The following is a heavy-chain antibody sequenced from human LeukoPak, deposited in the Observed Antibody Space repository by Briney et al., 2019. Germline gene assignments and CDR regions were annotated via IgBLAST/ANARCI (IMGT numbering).Heavy chain of an antibody. CDR1: GYTFTSYG. Sequence: ASVKVSCKASGYTFTSYGISWVRQAPGQELEWMGWISAYNGNTNYAQKLQGRVTMTTDTSTSTAYMELRSLRSDDTAVYYCARKSRIVGATALWTFDYWGQGTLVTVSS. CDR2: ISAYNGNT. J-gene: IGHJ4*02. D-gene: IGHD1-26*01. CDR3: ARKSRIVGATALWTFDY. V-gene: IGHV1-18*01.